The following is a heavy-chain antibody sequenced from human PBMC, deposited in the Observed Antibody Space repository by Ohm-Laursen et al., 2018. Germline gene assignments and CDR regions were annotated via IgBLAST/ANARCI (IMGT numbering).Heavy chain of an antibody. V-gene: IGHV3-7*01. J-gene: IGHJ6*02. CDR2: IKQDGSDK. CDR3: ARDCTSTTCPRRMDV. D-gene: IGHD2-2*01. Sequence: GSLRLSCSASGFTFTNYWMNWVRQAPGKGLEWVANIKQDGSDKYYVDSVKGRFIISRDNAKNSLYLQMDSLRAGDTAVYYCARDCTSTTCPRRMDVWGQGTTVTVSS. CDR1: GFTFTNYW.